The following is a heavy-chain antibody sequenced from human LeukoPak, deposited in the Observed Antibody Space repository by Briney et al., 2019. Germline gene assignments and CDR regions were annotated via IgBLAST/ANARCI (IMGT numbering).Heavy chain of an antibody. J-gene: IGHJ5*02. CDR2: ISWNSGSI. D-gene: IGHD1-26*01. V-gene: IGHV3-9*01. CDR3: AKMSSLNWFDP. Sequence: GGSLRLACAASGFTFDDYAMHWVRQAPGKGLEWVSGISWNSGSIGYADSVKGRFTISRDNAKNSLYLQMNSLRAEDTALYYCAKMSSLNWFDPWGQRTLVTVSS. CDR1: GFTFDDYA.